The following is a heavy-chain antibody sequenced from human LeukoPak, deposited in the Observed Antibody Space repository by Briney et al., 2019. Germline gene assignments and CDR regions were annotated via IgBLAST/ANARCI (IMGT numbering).Heavy chain of an antibody. CDR1: GVSISSSNSY. V-gene: IGHV4-39*01. CDR3: ARAYYDFWSGYLGLDPYYYYYYMDV. Sequence: SETLSLTCTVSGVSISSSNSYWGWIRQPPGKGLEWIGSIYYSGNTYYNASLKSQVSISIDTSKNQFSLRLTSVTAADTAVYYCARAYYDFWSGYLGLDPYYYYYYMDVWGKGTTVTVSS. J-gene: IGHJ6*03. D-gene: IGHD3-3*01. CDR2: IYYSGNT.